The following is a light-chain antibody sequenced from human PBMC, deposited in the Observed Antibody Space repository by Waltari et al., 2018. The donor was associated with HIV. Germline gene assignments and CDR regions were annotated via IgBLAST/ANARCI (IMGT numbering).Light chain of an antibody. CDR3: QQFYSAPYT. V-gene: IGKV4-1*01. CDR1: QSILYSSNNRKY. J-gene: IGKJ2*01. Sequence: DIVMTQSPDSLAVSLGARATINCKSSQSILYSSNNRKYLAWYQQKPGQPPKLLIYWASVRESGVPDRFSGSGSGTDFTLTISSLQAEDVAVYYCQQFYSAPYTFGQGTKLEIK. CDR2: WAS.